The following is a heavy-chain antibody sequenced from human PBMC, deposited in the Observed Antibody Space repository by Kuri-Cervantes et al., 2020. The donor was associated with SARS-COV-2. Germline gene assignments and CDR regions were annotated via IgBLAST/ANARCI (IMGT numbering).Heavy chain of an antibody. CDR3: ARTSYYDFWSGYLPDFDY. V-gene: IGHV1-2*02. J-gene: IGHJ4*02. CDR1: GYTFTGYY. CDR2: INPNSGGT. D-gene: IGHD3-3*01. Sequence: ASVKVSCKASGYTFTGYYMHWVRQAPGQGLEWMGWINPNSGGTNYAQKFQGRVTMTRDTSISTAYMELRSLRSDDTAVYYCARTSYYDFWSGYLPDFDYWGQGTLVTVSS.